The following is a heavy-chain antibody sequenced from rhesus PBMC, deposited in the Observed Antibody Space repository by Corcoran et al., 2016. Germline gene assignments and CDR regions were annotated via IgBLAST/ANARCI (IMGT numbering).Heavy chain of an antibody. V-gene: IGHV4-122*02. CDR3: ARVPTVAAYYYGLDS. CDR2: ITFSGST. D-gene: IGHD4-29*01. Sequence: QAQLQASGPGLVKPSETLPLTCAVSGASICSGHYSWSWIRQPPGKGLAWIGYITFSGSTSYHPSLKSRVTISRDTSKNQFSLKLSSVTAADTAVYYCARVPTVAAYYYGLDSWGQGVVVTVSS. CDR1: GASICSGHYS. J-gene: IGHJ6*01.